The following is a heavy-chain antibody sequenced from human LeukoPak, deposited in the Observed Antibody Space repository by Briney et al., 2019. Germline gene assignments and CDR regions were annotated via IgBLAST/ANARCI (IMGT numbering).Heavy chain of an antibody. V-gene: IGHV3-23*01. CDR3: AKGGNTMIVVVIPTGYLDY. CDR1: GFTFSSYG. Sequence: GGTLRLSCAASGFTFSSYGMSWVRQAPGKGLEWVSAVSGGGGGTYYADSVKGRFTISRDNSKNTLYLQMNSLRAEDTAVYYCAKGGNTMIVVVIPTGYLDYWGQGTLVTVSS. J-gene: IGHJ4*02. CDR2: VSGGGGGT. D-gene: IGHD3-22*01.